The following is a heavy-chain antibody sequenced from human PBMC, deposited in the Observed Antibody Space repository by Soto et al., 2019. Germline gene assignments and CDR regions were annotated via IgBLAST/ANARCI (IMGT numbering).Heavy chain of an antibody. Sequence: ASVKVSCKASGYTFSNYGISWVRQAPGQGLEWMGWISAYNGNTKYAQKLQGRVTMTTNTSTSTAYMELSSLRSEDTAVYYCARVGYYDSSGYSIHYYYYYGMDVWGQGTTVTVSS. V-gene: IGHV1-18*01. J-gene: IGHJ6*02. CDR3: ARVGYYDSSGYSIHYYYYYGMDV. CDR2: ISAYNGNT. CDR1: GYTFSNYG. D-gene: IGHD3-22*01.